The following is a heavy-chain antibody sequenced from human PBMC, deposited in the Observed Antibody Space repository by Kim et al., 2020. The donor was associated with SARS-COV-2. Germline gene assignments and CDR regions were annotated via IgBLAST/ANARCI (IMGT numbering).Heavy chain of an antibody. CDR3: ISGRVGSSYDY. Sequence: SETLSLTCAVYGGSFSGYYWSWIRQPPGKGLEWIGEINHSGSTNYNPSLKSRVTISVDTSKNQFSLKLSSVTAADTAVYYCISGRVGSSYDYWGQGTLVTVSS. D-gene: IGHD1-26*01. CDR2: INHSGST. J-gene: IGHJ4*02. V-gene: IGHV4-34*01. CDR1: GGSFSGYY.